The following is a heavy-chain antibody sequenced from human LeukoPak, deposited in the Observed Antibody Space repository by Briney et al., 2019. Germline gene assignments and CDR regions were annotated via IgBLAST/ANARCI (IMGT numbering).Heavy chain of an antibody. CDR3: ARGLYSYGSGSYFPPPPFAY. J-gene: IGHJ4*02. Sequence: SETLSLTCAVYGGSFSGYYWSWIRQPPGKGLEWIGEINRSGSTNYNPALKSRVTISVDTSKNQFSLKLSSVPAADTAVYYCARGLYSYGSGSYFPPPPFAYWGQGTLVTVSS. V-gene: IGHV4-34*01. CDR2: INRSGST. D-gene: IGHD3-10*01. CDR1: GGSFSGYY.